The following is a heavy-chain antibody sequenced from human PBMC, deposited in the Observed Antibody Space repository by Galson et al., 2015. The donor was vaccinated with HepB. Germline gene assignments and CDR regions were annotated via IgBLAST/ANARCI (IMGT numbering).Heavy chain of an antibody. Sequence: SETLSLTCTVSGDSISSYYWSWIRQPAGRGLEWIGRIYISGGTNYNPSLKSRVTMSVDTSKNQSSLKLSSVTAADTAVYYCARGYSGSFSDYWGQGTLVTVSS. CDR1: GDSISSYY. J-gene: IGHJ4*02. CDR3: ARGYSGSFSDY. CDR2: IYISGGT. D-gene: IGHD1-26*01. V-gene: IGHV4-4*07.